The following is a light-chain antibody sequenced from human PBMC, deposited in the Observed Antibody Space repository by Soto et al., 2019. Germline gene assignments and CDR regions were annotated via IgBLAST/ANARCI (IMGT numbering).Light chain of an antibody. CDR3: QHYNSYSEA. CDR1: QDISGW. Sequence: SASVGDSVTITCRASQDISGWLAWFQQKPGKAPKLLIYKASTLKSGVPSRFSGSGSGTEFTLTISSLQPDDFATYYCQHYNSYSEAFGQGTKVDIK. CDR2: KAS. V-gene: IGKV1-5*03. J-gene: IGKJ1*01.